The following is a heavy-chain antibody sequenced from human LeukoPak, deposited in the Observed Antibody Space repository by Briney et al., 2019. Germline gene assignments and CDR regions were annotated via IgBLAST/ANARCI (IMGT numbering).Heavy chain of an antibody. CDR1: GYTLTELS. J-gene: IGHJ4*02. CDR3: ATDLPSSYDSSGYYYY. V-gene: IGHV1-24*01. CDR2: FDPEDGET. Sequence: VSVKVSCKVSGYTLTELSMHWVRQAPGKGLEWMGGFDPEDGETIYAQKFQGRVTMTEDTSTDTAYMELSSLRSEDTAVYYCATDLPSSYDSSGYYYYWGQGTLVTVSS. D-gene: IGHD3-22*01.